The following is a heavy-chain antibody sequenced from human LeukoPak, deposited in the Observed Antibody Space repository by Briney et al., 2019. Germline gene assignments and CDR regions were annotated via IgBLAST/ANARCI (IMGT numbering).Heavy chain of an antibody. D-gene: IGHD3-10*01. CDR1: GGSISSGSYY. CDR3: ARTGGSGSPFSYYYYYYMDV. J-gene: IGHJ6*03. V-gene: IGHV4-61*02. CDR2: IYTSGST. Sequence: KASETLSLTCTVSGGSISSGSYYWSWIRRPAGKGLEWIGRIYTSGSTNYNPSLKSRVTISVDTSKNQFSLKLSSVTAADTAVYYCARTGGSGSPFSYYYYYYMDVWGKGTTVTISS.